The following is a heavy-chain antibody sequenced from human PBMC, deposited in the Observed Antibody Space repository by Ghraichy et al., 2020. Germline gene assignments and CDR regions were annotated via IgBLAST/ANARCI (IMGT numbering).Heavy chain of an antibody. CDR2: ISSSSSTI. CDR3: PSIDVLRFLEWSPPNYGMDV. Sequence: GGSLRLSCAASGFTFSSYSMNWVRQAPGKGLEWVSYISSSSSTIYYADSVKGRFTISRDNAKNSLYLQMNSLRDEDTAVYYCPSIDVLRFLEWSPPNYGMDVWGQGTTVTVSS. V-gene: IGHV3-48*02. D-gene: IGHD3-3*01. J-gene: IGHJ6*02. CDR1: GFTFSSYS.